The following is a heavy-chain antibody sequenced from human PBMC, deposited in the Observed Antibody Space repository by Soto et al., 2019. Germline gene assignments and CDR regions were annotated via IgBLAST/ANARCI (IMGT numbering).Heavy chain of an antibody. CDR2: INHSGST. V-gene: IGHV4-34*01. CDR1: GGSFSGYY. Sequence: QVQLQQWGAGLLKPSETLSLTCAVYGGSFSGYYCSWIRQPPGKGLEWIGEINHSGSTNYNPSLKSRVTISVDTSKNQFSLKLSSVTAADTAVSYCASITIFGVVTTIDPWAQGTLVTFSS. D-gene: IGHD3-3*01. J-gene: IGHJ5*02. CDR3: ASITIFGVVTTIDP.